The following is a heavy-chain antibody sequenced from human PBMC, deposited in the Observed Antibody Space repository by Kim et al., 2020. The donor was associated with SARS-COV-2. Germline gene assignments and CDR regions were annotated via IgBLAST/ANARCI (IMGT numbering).Heavy chain of an antibody. CDR1: GFTFSSYE. CDR2: ISSSGSTI. Sequence: LSLTCAASGFTFSSYEMNWVRQAPGKGLEWVSYISSSGSTIYYADSVKGRFTISRDNAKNSLYLQMNSLRAEDTAVYYCARAYDSSGYLHWGQGTLVTVSS. CDR3: ARAYDSSGYLH. D-gene: IGHD3-22*01. J-gene: IGHJ4*02. V-gene: IGHV3-48*03.